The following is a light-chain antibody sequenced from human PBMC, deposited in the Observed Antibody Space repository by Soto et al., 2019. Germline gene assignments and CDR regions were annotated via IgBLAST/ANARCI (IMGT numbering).Light chain of an antibody. CDR2: EVS. CDR1: SSDVGGYNY. CDR3: ASYAGSNSYV. V-gene: IGLV2-8*01. J-gene: IGLJ1*01. Sequence: QSVLTQPPSASGSLGQSVTISCTGTSSDVGGYNYVSWYQQHPGKAPKLMIYEVSKRPSGVPDRFSGSKSGNTASLTVSGLRAEDEADYYCASYAGSNSYVFGTGTKVTVL.